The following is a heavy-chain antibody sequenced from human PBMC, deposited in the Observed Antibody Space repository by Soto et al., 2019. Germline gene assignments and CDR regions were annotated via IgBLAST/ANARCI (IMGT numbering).Heavy chain of an antibody. V-gene: IGHV1-69*10. CDR3: ARLVGDYGLFAY. J-gene: IGHJ4*02. D-gene: IGHD1-26*01. Sequence: SVKVSCEASGGGDLRDYRTTWVRRAPGQRLEWMGGIIPKLGSANYAQKFQGQVPISADKSIRTAYLHWSSLKASDIAMYYCARLVGDYGLFAYWGQGTLVTV. CDR2: IIPKLGSA. CDR1: GGGDLRDYR.